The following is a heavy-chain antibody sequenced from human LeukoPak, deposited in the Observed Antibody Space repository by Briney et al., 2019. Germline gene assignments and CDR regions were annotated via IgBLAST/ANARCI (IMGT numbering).Heavy chain of an antibody. D-gene: IGHD4-17*01. CDR3: ARDRNPSNVNPEDYGDYGRAFDI. CDR1: GYTFTSYY. Sequence: ASVKVSCKASGYTFTSYYMHWVRQAPGQGLEWMGIINPSGGSTSYAQKFQGRVTMTRDMSTSTVYMELSSLRSEDTAVYYCARDRNPSNVNPEDYGDYGRAFDIWGQGTMVTVSS. V-gene: IGHV1-46*01. J-gene: IGHJ3*02. CDR2: INPSGGST.